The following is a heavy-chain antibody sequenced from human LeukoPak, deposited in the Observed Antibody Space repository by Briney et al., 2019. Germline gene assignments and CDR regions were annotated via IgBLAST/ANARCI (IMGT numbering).Heavy chain of an antibody. CDR1: GGTFSSYA. J-gene: IGHJ4*02. CDR2: IIPIFGTA. D-gene: IGHD3-10*01. V-gene: IGHV1-69*05. Sequence: ASVKVSCKASGGTFSSYAISWVRQAPGQGLEWMGGIIPIFGTANYAQKFQGRVTITTDESTSTAYMELSSLRSEDTAVYYCASLSGPPGDLYFDYWGQGTLVTVSS. CDR3: ASLSGPPGDLYFDY.